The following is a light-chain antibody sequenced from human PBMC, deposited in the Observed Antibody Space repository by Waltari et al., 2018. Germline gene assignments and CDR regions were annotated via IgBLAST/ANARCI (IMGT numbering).Light chain of an antibody. CDR3: QHFDNLLFT. Sequence: IQVTQSPSSLSASLGDRVTTHCQASQDISQYLNWYQQRPGKAPKVLIYDATLLKIGVPSRFSGSGSGTDFTFAITSLQPEDAATYYCQHFDNLLFTFGQGTKLEI. V-gene: IGKV1-33*01. CDR2: DAT. J-gene: IGKJ2*01. CDR1: QDISQY.